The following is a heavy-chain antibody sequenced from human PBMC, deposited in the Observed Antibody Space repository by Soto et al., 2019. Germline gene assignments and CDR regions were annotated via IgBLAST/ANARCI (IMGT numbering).Heavy chain of an antibody. Sequence: QVQLQESGPGLVKPSQTLSLTCTVSGGSISSGDYYWSWIRQPPGKGLEWIGYIYYSGSTYYNPSLKRRVTISVATSKNQFSLKLSSVTAADTAVYYCARCITMIVVVPYYFDYWGQGTLVTVSS. D-gene: IGHD3-22*01. CDR3: ARCITMIVVVPYYFDY. CDR1: GGSISSGDYY. V-gene: IGHV4-30-4*01. CDR2: IYYSGST. J-gene: IGHJ4*02.